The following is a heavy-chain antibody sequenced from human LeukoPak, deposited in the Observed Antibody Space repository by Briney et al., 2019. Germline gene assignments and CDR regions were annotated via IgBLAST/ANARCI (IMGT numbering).Heavy chain of an antibody. CDR2: ISGSGGTT. CDR3: AKSPIAAAGTRYFQH. V-gene: IGHV3-23*01. Sequence: GGSLRLSCAASGFTFSSSAMSWVRQAPGKGLEWVSAISGSGGTTYYADSVRGRFTISRDNSKSTLYLQLNSLRAEDTALYYCAKSPIAAAGTRYFQHWGQGTLVTVSS. CDR1: GFTFSSSA. D-gene: IGHD6-13*01. J-gene: IGHJ1*01.